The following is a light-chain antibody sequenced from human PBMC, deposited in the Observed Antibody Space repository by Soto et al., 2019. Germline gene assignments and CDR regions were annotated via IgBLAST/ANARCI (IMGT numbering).Light chain of an antibody. CDR3: SSYTSSSTLV. J-gene: IGLJ1*01. CDR1: SSDVGGYTY. CDR2: EVS. V-gene: IGLV2-14*01. Sequence: QSVLTQPASVSGSPGQSITISCTGTSSDVGGYTYVSWYQQHPGKAPKLMIYEVSTRPSGVSNRFSGSKSGNTATLTISGLQAEDEAEYYGSSYTSSSTLVCXTGTKGTVL.